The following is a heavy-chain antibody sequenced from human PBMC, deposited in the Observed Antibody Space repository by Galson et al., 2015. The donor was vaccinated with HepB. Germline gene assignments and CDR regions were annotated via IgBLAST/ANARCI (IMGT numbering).Heavy chain of an antibody. Sequence: SLRLSCAASGFTFSNLWMNWVRQAPGKGLEWVGRINSKSDGGTSDYTIPVKGRFTCSRDDSKNTLYLQMNILQTEDTALYFCATGYIDAFDLWGQGTMVTVAS. CDR2: INSKSDGGTS. D-gene: IGHD6-13*01. J-gene: IGHJ3*01. V-gene: IGHV3-15*07. CDR3: ATGYIDAFDL. CDR1: GFTFSNLW.